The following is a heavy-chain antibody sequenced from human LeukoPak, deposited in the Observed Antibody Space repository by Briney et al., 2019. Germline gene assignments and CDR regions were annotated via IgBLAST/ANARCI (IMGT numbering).Heavy chain of an antibody. Sequence: SVKVSCKASGGTFSSYAISWVRQAPGQGLEWMGRIIPIFGTANYARKFQGRVTITTDESTSTAYMELSSLRSEDTAVYYCARGCGGDCSSAFDIWGQGTMVTVSS. CDR3: ARGCGGDCSSAFDI. CDR2: IIPIFGTA. D-gene: IGHD2-21*02. V-gene: IGHV1-69*05. CDR1: GGTFSSYA. J-gene: IGHJ3*02.